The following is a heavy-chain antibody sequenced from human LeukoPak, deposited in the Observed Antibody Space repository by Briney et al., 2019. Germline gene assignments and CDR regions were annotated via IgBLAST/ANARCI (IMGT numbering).Heavy chain of an antibody. V-gene: IGHV4-59*01. CDR2: TYYSGST. CDR1: GGSISSYY. D-gene: IGHD5-12*01. Sequence: ASEALSLTCTVSGGSISSYYWSWVRQPPGKGLEWIGYTYYSGSTNYNPSLKSRVTISVDTSKNQFSLKLSSVTAADTAVYYCAVGRGYSGLDYWGQGTLVTVSS. J-gene: IGHJ4*02. CDR3: AVGRGYSGLDY.